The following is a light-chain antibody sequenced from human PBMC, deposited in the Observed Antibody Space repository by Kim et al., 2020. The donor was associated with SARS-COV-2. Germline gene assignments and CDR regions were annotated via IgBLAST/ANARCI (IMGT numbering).Light chain of an antibody. V-gene: IGKV1-39*01. CDR2: GAS. CDR1: QSITKH. Sequence: DIQMTQSPSSLSASVGDTVTITCRASQSITKHLNWYQQKPGKAPNLLMYGASSLQGGVSSRFSGSGSGTDFTLTIRSLQSEDFATYYCQQSYSTPYTFGQGTKLEIK. CDR3: QQSYSTPYT. J-gene: IGKJ2*01.